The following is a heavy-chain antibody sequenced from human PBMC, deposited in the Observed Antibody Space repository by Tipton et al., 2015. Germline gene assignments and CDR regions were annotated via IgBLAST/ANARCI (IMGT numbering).Heavy chain of an antibody. CDR1: GGSISSYY. Sequence: TLSLTCTVSGGSISSYYWTWIRQPPGKGLEWIGEINHSGSTNYNPSLKSRVTISVDTSKNQFSLNLSSVTAADTAVYYCAREVWYYDSSGYDYWGQGTLVTVSS. J-gene: IGHJ4*02. CDR3: AREVWYYDSSGYDY. CDR2: INHSGST. V-gene: IGHV4-34*01. D-gene: IGHD3-22*01.